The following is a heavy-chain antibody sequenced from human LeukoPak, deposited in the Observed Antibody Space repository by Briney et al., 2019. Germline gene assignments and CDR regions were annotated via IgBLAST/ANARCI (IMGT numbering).Heavy chain of an antibody. D-gene: IGHD3-10*01. V-gene: IGHV4-34*01. CDR3: ARNSGGYSADY. CDR2: INHSGST. Sequence: PSETLSLTCAVYGGSFSGYYWSWIRRPPGKGLEWIGEINHSGSTNYNPSLKSRVTISVDTSKNQFSLKLSSVTAADTAVYYCARNSGGYSADYWGQGTLVTVSS. CDR1: GGSFSGYY. J-gene: IGHJ4*02.